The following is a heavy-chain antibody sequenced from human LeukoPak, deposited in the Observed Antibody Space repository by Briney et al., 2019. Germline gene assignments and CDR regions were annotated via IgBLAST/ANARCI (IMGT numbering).Heavy chain of an antibody. CDR2: IIPILGIA. D-gene: IGHD3-22*01. Sequence: SVKVSCKASGGTFSSYAISWVRQAPGQGLEWMGRIIPILGIANYAQKFQGRVTITADKSTGTAYMELSSLRSEDTAVYYCARSNYDSSGYYYYYYGMDVWGQGTTVTVSS. V-gene: IGHV1-69*04. CDR3: ARSNYDSSGYYYYYYGMDV. CDR1: GGTFSSYA. J-gene: IGHJ6*02.